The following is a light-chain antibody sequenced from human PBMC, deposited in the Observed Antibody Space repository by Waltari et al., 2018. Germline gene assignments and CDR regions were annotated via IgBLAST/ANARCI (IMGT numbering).Light chain of an antibody. CDR1: QSVFYNSANRNY. CDR2: WAS. Sequence: DFVLTQSPDSLAVSLGERAPINCRSSQSVFYNSANRNYLAWYQQKPGQPPKLLISWASTRRSGVPDRFIGSGSGTDFTLTINALQAEDVAVYYCQQYYSAPPWTFGQGTKVEIK. J-gene: IGKJ1*01. CDR3: QQYYSAPPWT. V-gene: IGKV4-1*01.